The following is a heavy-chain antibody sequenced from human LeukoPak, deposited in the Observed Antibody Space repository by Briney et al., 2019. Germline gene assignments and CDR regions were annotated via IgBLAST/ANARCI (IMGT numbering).Heavy chain of an antibody. V-gene: IGHV4-30-4*08. CDR1: GGSISSGGYY. CDR2: IYYSGST. J-gene: IGHJ3*02. CDR3: ARTSLSAFDI. Sequence: SETLSLTCTVSGGSISSGGYYWSWIRQHPGKGLEWIGYIYYSGSTYYNPSLKSRVTISVDTSKNQFSLKLSSVTAADTAVYYCARTSLSAFDIWGQGTMVTVSP.